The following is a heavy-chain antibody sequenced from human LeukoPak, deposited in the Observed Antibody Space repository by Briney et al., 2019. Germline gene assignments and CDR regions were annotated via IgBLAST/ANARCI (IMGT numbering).Heavy chain of an antibody. J-gene: IGHJ4*02. CDR2: SYYRSKWYN. CDR1: ADSGSSNNAA. CDR3: ARVFGPAGSTSLDC. D-gene: IGHD1-1*01. Sequence: SQTLSLTCAISADSGSSNNAAWNWSRMSPSRGLELLGRSYYRSKWYNGYAVSVKSRITINPDTSKNQFSLQLNSVTPADTAVYYCARVFGPAGSTSLDCWGQGSLVSVSS. V-gene: IGHV6-1*01.